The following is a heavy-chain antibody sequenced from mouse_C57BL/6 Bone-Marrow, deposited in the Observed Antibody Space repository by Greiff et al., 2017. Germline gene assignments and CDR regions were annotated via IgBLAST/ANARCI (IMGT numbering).Heavy chain of an antibody. Sequence: QVQLQQSGAELVRPGTSVKMSCKASGYTFTNYWIGWAKQRPGHGLEWIGDIYPGGGYTNYNEKFKGKATLTADKSSSTAYMQFGSLTSEDSAIYYCASSGAWAGFAYWGQGTLVTVSA. D-gene: IGHD3-2*02. J-gene: IGHJ3*01. CDR2: IYPGGGYT. V-gene: IGHV1-63*01. CDR3: ASSGAWAGFAY. CDR1: GYTFTNYW.